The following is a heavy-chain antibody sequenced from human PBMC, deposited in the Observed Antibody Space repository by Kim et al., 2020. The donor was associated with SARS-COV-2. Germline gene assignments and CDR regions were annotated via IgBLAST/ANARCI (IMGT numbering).Heavy chain of an antibody. V-gene: IGHV3-21*01. J-gene: IGHJ2*01. Sequence: LSLTCAASGFTFSSYSMNWVRQAPGKGLEWVSSISSSSYIYYADSVKGRFTISRDNAKNSLYLQMNSLRAEDTAVYYCARDKELRYFDWVTDWYFDLWGRGTLVTVSS. CDR3: ARDKELRYFDWVTDWYFDL. CDR2: ISSSSYI. CDR1: GFTFSSYS. D-gene: IGHD3-9*01.